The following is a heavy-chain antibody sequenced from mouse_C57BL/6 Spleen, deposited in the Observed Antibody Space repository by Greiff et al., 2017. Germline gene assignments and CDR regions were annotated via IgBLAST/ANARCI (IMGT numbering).Heavy chain of an antibody. D-gene: IGHD2-1*01. CDR1: GYAFSSSW. CDR2: IYPGDGDT. J-gene: IGHJ4*01. CDR3: ARQASLLWMDY. Sequence: VKVVESGPELVKPGASVKISCKASGYAFSSSWMNWVKQRPGKGLEWIGRIYPGDGDTNYNGKFKGKATLTADKSSSTAYMQLSSLTSEDSAVYFCARQASLLWMDYWGQGTSVTVSS. V-gene: IGHV1-82*01.